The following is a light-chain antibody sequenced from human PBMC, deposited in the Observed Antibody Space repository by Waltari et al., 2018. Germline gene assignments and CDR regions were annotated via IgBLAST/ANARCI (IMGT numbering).Light chain of an antibody. CDR1: SSDIGSYNY. CDR3: SSYTTVTTVI. CDR2: DVN. V-gene: IGLV2-14*01. Sequence: QSALTQPASVSGYPGQSIPISCTGTSSDIGSYNYVPWYQQHPGKAPKLMIYDVNNRPSGVSSRFSGSKSGNTASLTISGLQAEDEADYYCSSYTTVTTVIFGGGTKLTVV. J-gene: IGLJ2*01.